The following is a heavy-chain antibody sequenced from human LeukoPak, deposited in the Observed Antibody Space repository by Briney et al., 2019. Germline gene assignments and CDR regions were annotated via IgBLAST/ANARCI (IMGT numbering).Heavy chain of an antibody. D-gene: IGHD6-19*01. CDR2: IIPILGIA. CDR3: ARGGIAVAGPQDY. Sequence: SVKVSCKASGGTFSSYAISWVRQAPGQGLEWMGRIIPILGIANYAQKFQGRVTITADKSTSTAYMELSSLRSEDTAVYYCARGGIAVAGPQDYWGQGTLVTVSS. V-gene: IGHV1-69*04. J-gene: IGHJ4*02. CDR1: GGTFSSYA.